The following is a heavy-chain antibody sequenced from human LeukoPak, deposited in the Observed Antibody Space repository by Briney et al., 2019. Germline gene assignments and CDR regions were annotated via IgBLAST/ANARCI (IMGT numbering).Heavy chain of an antibody. Sequence: PGGSLRLSCAASGFTFSSYAMSWVRKAPGKGREWVSAISGSGGSTYYADSVKGRFTISRDNSKNTLYLQMNSLRAEDTAVYYCAKEIVGATIGLFDYWGQGTLVTVSS. CDR3: AKEIVGATIGLFDY. V-gene: IGHV3-23*01. J-gene: IGHJ4*02. D-gene: IGHD1-26*01. CDR1: GFTFSSYA. CDR2: ISGSGGST.